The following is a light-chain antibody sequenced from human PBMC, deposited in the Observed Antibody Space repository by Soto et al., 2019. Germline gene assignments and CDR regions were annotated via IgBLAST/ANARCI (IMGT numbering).Light chain of an antibody. CDR1: QSVSSN. CDR3: QQYHNWPPFT. J-gene: IGKJ2*01. Sequence: EIVMTQSPATLSVSPGERVTLSCRASQSVSSNLAWYQQKPGQARRLLIYGASTRATGIPARFSGSGSGTEFTLTISSLQSEDFAVYYCQQYHNWPPFTFGQGTKLEIK. CDR2: GAS. V-gene: IGKV3-15*01.